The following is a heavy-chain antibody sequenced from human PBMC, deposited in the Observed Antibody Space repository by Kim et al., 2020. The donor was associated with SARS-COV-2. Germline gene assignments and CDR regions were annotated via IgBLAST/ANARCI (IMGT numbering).Heavy chain of an antibody. V-gene: IGHV3-23*01. CDR2: ISSGATNT. J-gene: IGHJ6*02. Sequence: GGSLRLSCAASRFTFSSYAMSWVRQAPGKGLEWVSTISSGATNTYYADSVKGRFTISRDNTKSTLYLQMNSLRAEDSAIYYCAKDDIRGSCSGRGCYSGYYYSGRYVWGQGTTVTVSS. CDR1: RFTFSSYA. CDR3: AKDDIRGSCSGRGCYSGYYYSGRYV. D-gene: IGHD2-15*01.